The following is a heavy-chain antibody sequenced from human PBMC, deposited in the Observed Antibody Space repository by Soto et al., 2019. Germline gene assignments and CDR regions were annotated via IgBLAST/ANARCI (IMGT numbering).Heavy chain of an antibody. V-gene: IGHV1-18*04. J-gene: IGHJ6*02. CDR2: INTYNGNT. D-gene: IGHD3-16*01. Sequence: VQLVQSGAEVKNPGASGKVSCKASGYTFTRYGIGWARQAPGQGLEWMGWINTYNGNTNYAQNVQGRVTLTTDTSTSTAYMELRSLRSNDTAIYYCAMVDVYVTPSPQDVWGQGTTVIVSS. CDR1: GYTFTRYG. CDR3: AMVDVYVTPSPQDV.